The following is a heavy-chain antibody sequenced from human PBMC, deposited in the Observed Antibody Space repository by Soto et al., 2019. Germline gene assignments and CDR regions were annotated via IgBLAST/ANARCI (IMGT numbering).Heavy chain of an antibody. J-gene: IGHJ4*02. Sequence: GGSLRLSCAASGFTFSRYSINWVRQVPGKGLEXVSXXSXXTXXXXXAXXXKGRFTVSRDNAKNSVYLDMNSLSAEETAVYYCARESEDLTSNFDYWGQGTLVTVSS. CDR1: GFTFSRYS. CDR2: XSXXTXXX. V-gene: IGHV3-21*01. CDR3: ARESEDLTSNFDY.